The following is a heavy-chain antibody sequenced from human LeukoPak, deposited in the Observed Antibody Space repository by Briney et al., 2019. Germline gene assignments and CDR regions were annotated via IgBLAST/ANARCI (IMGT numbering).Heavy chain of an antibody. D-gene: IGHD2-2*01. CDR3: ARAGSSSAIKSGGDAFDI. Sequence: GASVKVSCKASGGTFSSYAISWVRQAPGQGLEWMGGITPIFGTANYAQKFQGRVTITTDESTSTAYMELSSLRSEDTAVYYCARAGSSSAIKSGGDAFDIWGQGTMVTVSS. V-gene: IGHV1-69*05. J-gene: IGHJ3*02. CDR2: ITPIFGTA. CDR1: GGTFSSYA.